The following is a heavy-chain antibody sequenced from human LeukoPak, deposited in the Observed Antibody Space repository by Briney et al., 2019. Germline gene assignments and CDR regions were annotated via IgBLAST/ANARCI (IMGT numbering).Heavy chain of an antibody. CDR3: AREADYGGKSAEFDF. Sequence: SQTLSVTCAISGDSVSSNSAAWTWIRQSPSRGLEWLGRTYYRSKWSNDYAVSVKSRITINPDTSKNQFSLHLSSVTTEDTAVYYCAREADYGGKSAEFDFWGQGILVTVSS. V-gene: IGHV6-1*01. CDR2: TYYRSKWSN. CDR1: GDSVSSNSAA. D-gene: IGHD4-23*01. J-gene: IGHJ4*02.